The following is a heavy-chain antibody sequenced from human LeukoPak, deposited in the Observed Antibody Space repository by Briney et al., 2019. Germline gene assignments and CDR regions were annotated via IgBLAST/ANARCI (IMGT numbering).Heavy chain of an antibody. CDR2: INPNSGGT. Sequence: ASVKVSCKASGYTFTGYYMHWVRQAPGQGREWMGRINPNSGGTNYAQKFQGRVTMTRDTSISTAYMELSRLRSDDTAVYYCARDLEQYDFWSGYYPDYWGQGTLVTVSS. J-gene: IGHJ4*02. CDR3: ARDLEQYDFWSGYYPDY. V-gene: IGHV1-2*06. D-gene: IGHD3-3*01. CDR1: GYTFTGYY.